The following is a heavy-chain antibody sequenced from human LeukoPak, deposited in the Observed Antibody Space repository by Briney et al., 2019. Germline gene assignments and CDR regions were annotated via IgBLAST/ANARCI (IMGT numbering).Heavy chain of an antibody. CDR1: GYTFTGYY. CDR2: IHPNSGDT. V-gene: IGHV1-2*02. J-gene: IGHJ1*01. D-gene: IGHD6-19*01. Sequence: ASVKVSYKASGYTFTGYYLHWVRQAPGQGLEWMGWIHPNSGDTNFAQRFQGRVTMTRDTSISTAYMELTSLRSDDTAVYYCARLATVPGWGQGTLVTVSS. CDR3: ARLATVPG.